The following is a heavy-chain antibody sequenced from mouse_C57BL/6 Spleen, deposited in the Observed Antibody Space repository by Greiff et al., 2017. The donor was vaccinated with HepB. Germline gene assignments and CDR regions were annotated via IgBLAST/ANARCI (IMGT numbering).Heavy chain of an antibody. J-gene: IGHJ4*01. D-gene: IGHD1-1*01. V-gene: IGHV3-6*01. CDR1: GYSITSGYY. Sequence: EVKLQESGPGLVKPSQSLSLTCSVTGYSITSGYYWNWIRQFPGNKLEWMGYISYDGSNNYNPSLKNRISITRDTSKNQFFLKLNSVTTEDTATYYCAHTEGAMDYWGQGTSVTVSS. CDR2: ISYDGSN. CDR3: AHTEGAMDY.